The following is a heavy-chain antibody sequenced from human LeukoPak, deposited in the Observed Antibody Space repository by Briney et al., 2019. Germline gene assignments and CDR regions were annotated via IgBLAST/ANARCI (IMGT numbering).Heavy chain of an antibody. CDR2: ISSSSSTI. V-gene: IGHV3-48*01. D-gene: IGHD3-22*01. CDR3: ARVRSGYFVDY. Sequence: PGGSLRLSCVASGFTFSSYSMNWVRQAPGKGLEWVSYISSSSSTIYYADSVKGRFSISRDNAKNSLYLQMNSLRAEDTAVYYCARVRSGYFVDYWGQGTLVTVSS. CDR1: GFTFSSYS. J-gene: IGHJ4*02.